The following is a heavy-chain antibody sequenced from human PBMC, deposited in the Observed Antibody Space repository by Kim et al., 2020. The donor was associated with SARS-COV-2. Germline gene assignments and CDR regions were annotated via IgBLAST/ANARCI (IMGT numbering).Heavy chain of an antibody. D-gene: IGHD3-3*01. J-gene: IGHJ3*01. Sequence: SETLSLICAVYGGSFSGYYCSWIRHRQRTGLEWMGEINHSGSTNYNPSLNSRVTISVYTAKNQFSLKLSSVTAADTAVYYCARGPYDLWSVYLPLPAPF. CDR3: ARGPYDLWSVYLPLPAPF. V-gene: IGHV4-34*01. CDR1: GGSFSGYY. CDR2: INHSGST.